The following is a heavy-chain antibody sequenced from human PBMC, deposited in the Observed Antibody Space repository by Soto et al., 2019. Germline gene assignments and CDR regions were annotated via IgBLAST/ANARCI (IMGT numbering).Heavy chain of an antibody. CDR2: IYPGDSDT. D-gene: IGHD3-22*01. J-gene: IGHJ4*02. V-gene: IGHV5-51*01. CDR1: GYRFSSYW. Sequence: GESLKISCKGSGYRFSSYWIGWVRQMPGKGLEWVGIIYPGDSDTRYSPSFQGQVTISADKSISTAYLQWSSLKASDTAMYYCARLDYYDSSGYPSPFDYWGQGTLVTVSS. CDR3: ARLDYYDSSGYPSPFDY.